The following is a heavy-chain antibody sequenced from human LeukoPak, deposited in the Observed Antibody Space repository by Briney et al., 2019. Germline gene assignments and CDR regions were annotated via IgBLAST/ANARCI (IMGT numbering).Heavy chain of an antibody. CDR1: GFTFSSYS. CDR2: ISSSSSYI. V-gene: IGHV3-21*01. CDR3: ARGTYSGSYLPHYYYYYYMDV. D-gene: IGHD1-26*01. Sequence: PGGSLRLSCAASGFTFSSYSMNWVRQAPGKGLEWVSFISSSSSYIYYADSMKGRFTISRDNAKNSLYLQMNSLRAEDTAVYYCARGTYSGSYLPHYYYYYYMDVWGKGTTVTVSS. J-gene: IGHJ6*03.